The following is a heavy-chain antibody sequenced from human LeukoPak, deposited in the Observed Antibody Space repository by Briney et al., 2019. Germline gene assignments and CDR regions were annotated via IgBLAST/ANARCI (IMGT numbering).Heavy chain of an antibody. V-gene: IGHV4-61*02. CDR2: IYTSGST. CDR3: AREVVTAKGYYYYYYMDV. Sequence: SETLSLTCTVSGDSISSSRYSWGWIRQPAGKGLEWIGRIYTSGSTNYNPSLKSRVTISVDTSKNQFSLKLSSVTAADTAVYYCAREVVTAKGYYYYYYMDVWGKGTTVTISS. D-gene: IGHD2-21*02. J-gene: IGHJ6*03. CDR1: GDSISSSRYS.